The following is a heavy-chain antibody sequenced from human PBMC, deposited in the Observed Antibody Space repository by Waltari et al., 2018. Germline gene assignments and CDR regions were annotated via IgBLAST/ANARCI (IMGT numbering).Heavy chain of an antibody. CDR2: IKTSTGNQ. V-gene: IGHV7-4-1*02. CDR3: ARGSTVTTSDV. CDR1: GYTFTSSA. Sequence: QVHLVQSGPELKKPGASVKVSSTASGYTFTSSALNLVRQAPAHGLKCMGWIKTSTGNQTYAEGFTGRVVFSLDTSVSTAYLQISSLKAEDTAVYYCARGSTVTTSDVWGQGTTVTVSS. J-gene: IGHJ6*02. D-gene: IGHD4-17*01.